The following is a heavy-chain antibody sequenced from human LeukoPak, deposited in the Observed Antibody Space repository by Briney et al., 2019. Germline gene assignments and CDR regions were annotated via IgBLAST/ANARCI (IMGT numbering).Heavy chain of an antibody. V-gene: IGHV3-23*01. Sequence: GGSLRLSCAASGFTFSSYAMSWARQAPGKGLEWVSAISGSGGSTYYADSVKGRFTISRDNSKNPLYLQMNSLRAEDTAVYYCAKGLPIYGSIPFDYWGQGTLVTVSS. CDR3: AKGLPIYGSIPFDY. CDR1: GFTFSSYA. J-gene: IGHJ4*02. D-gene: IGHD3-10*01. CDR2: ISGSGGST.